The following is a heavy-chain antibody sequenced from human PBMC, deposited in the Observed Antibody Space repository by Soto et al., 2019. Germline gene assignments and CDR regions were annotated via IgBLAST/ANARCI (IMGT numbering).Heavy chain of an antibody. CDR1: GGSFSGYY. CDR2: INHSGST. Sequence: SETLSLTCAVYGGSFSGYYWSWIRQPPGKGLEWIGEINHSGSTNYNPSLKSRVTISVDTSKNQFSLKLSSVTAADTAVCYCASGGYGRDYWGQGTLVTVSS. V-gene: IGHV4-34*01. CDR3: ASGGYGRDY. J-gene: IGHJ4*02. D-gene: IGHD5-12*01.